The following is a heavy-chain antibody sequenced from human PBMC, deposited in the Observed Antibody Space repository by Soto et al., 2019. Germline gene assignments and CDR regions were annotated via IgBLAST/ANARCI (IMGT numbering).Heavy chain of an antibody. Sequence: GESLKISCAASGFTFSSYAMSWVRQAPGKGLEWVSAISGSGGSTYYADSVKGRFTISRDNSKNTLYLQMNSLRAEDTAVYYCAKDAELRYFDWLSSSDYWGQGTLVTVSS. D-gene: IGHD3-9*01. J-gene: IGHJ4*02. CDR1: GFTFSSYA. CDR2: ISGSGGST. CDR3: AKDAELRYFDWLSSSDY. V-gene: IGHV3-23*01.